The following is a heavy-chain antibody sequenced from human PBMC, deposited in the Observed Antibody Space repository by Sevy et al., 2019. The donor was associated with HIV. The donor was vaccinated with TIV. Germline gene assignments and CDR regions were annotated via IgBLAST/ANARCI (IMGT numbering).Heavy chain of an antibody. CDR1: GFTFNYHF. CDR2: ISSASSYI. Sequence: GGSLRLSCAASGFTFNYHFMNWVRQVPGKGLEWVSYISSASSYINYSDSVKGRFTISRDNAKNLVVLEMNNLRPEDTAVYCCASGDYYGSLYYFDYWGQGTLVTVSS. CDR3: ASGDYYGSLYYFDY. D-gene: IGHD3-10*01. J-gene: IGHJ4*02. V-gene: IGHV3-21*01.